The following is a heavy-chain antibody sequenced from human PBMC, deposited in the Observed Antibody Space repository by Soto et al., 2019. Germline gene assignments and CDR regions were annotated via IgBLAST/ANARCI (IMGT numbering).Heavy chain of an antibody. CDR2: ILHTGNT. Sequence: QVQLQQWGAGLLKPSETLSLTCAVYGGSFSDYYWSWIRQPPGKGLEWIGEILHTGNTNYNPSLKSRVTVSVDTSKNQFSLEMNSVTAADTAMYSCARALGSFEIWGQGTMVTVSS. CDR3: ARALGSFEI. CDR1: GGSFSDYY. J-gene: IGHJ3*02. D-gene: IGHD3-16*01. V-gene: IGHV4-34*12.